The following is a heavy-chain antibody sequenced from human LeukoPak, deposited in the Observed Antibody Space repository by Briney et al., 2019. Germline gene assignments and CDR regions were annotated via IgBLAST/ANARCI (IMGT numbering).Heavy chain of an antibody. CDR2: IYYSGST. V-gene: IGHV4-39*07. D-gene: IGHD6-6*01. Sequence: PSETLSLTCTVSGGSLSSSSYYWGRIRQPPGKGLEWIGSIYYSGSTYYNPSLKSRVTISVDTSKNQFSLKLSSVTAADTAVYYCARDPSIAARPASYYYYYMDVWGKGTTVTVSS. J-gene: IGHJ6*03. CDR3: ARDPSIAARPASYYYYYMDV. CDR1: GGSLSSSSYY.